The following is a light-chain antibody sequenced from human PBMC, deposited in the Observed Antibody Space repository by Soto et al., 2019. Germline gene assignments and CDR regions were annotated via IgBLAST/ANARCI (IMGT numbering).Light chain of an antibody. V-gene: IGLV2-11*01. CDR2: DVS. CDR3: CSYAGSNPLV. Sequence: QSVLTQPRSVSGSPGQSITISCSGTIHDIGGYNFISWYQQHPGTAPKIIIYDVSKRPSGVPDRFSGSTSGNTASLTISGLQTEDDAFYYCCSYAGSNPLVFGRGTKVNV. J-gene: IGLJ1*01. CDR1: IHDIGGYNF.